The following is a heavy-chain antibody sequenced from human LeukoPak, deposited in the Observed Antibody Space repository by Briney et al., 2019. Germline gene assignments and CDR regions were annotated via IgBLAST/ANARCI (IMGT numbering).Heavy chain of an antibody. CDR1: GGSFSGYY. D-gene: IGHD6-13*01. J-gene: IGHJ4*02. V-gene: IGHV4-34*01. Sequence: SETLSLTCAVYGGSFSGYYWSWIRQPPGKGLEWIGEINHSGSTNYNPSLRSRVTISVDTSKNQFSLKLSSVTAADTAVYYCARELYSSSPGGFGYWGQGTLVTVSS. CDR2: INHSGST. CDR3: ARELYSSSPGGFGY.